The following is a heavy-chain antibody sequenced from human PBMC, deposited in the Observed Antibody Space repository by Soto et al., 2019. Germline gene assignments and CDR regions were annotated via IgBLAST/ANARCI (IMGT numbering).Heavy chain of an antibody. CDR2: ISQDGNEK. V-gene: IGHV3-7*01. CDR3: ARDRRSSRLCDY. Sequence: EVQLVESGGGLVQPGGSLRLSCAASGFAFSTYWMSWVRQAPGKGPEWVAIISQDGNEKYYVDSVKGRFTIARDNAKNSLYLQMNSLRADDTSVYYCARDRRSSRLCDYWGQGTLVTVSS. J-gene: IGHJ4*02. CDR1: GFAFSTYW. D-gene: IGHD6-19*01.